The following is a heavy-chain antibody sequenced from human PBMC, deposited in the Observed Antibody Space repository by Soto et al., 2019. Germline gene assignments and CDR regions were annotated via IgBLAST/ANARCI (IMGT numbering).Heavy chain of an antibody. D-gene: IGHD1-26*01. Sequence: ASVKVSCKASGYTFTGYYMHWVGQAPGQGLEWMGWINPNSGGTNYAQKFQGRVTMTRDTSISTAYMELSRLRSDDTAVYYCARVSVRGSYSCVYLGQGTLVIVS. J-gene: IGHJ4*02. CDR2: INPNSGGT. CDR3: ARVSVRGSYSCVY. CDR1: GYTFTGYY. V-gene: IGHV1-2*02.